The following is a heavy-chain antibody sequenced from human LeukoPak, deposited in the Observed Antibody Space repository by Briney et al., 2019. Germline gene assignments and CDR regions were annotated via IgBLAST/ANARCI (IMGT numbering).Heavy chain of an antibody. V-gene: IGHV4-59*08. CDR3: AKSARVPYF. D-gene: IGHD3-10*01. CDR1: RDSITSTY. J-gene: IGHJ4*02. Sequence: SETLSLTCTVSRDSITSTYWSWIRQPPGKGLEYLGYIYYNGDTNYNPSLRGRLSLSLDMSKNQFSLKLTSVTAADTAVYFCAKSARVPYFWGQGILVTASS. CDR2: IYYNGDT.